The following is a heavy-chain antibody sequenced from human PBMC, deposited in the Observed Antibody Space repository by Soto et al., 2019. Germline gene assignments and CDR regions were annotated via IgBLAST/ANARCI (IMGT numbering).Heavy chain of an antibody. Sequence: QVQLVQSGAEVKKPGSSVKVSCKASGGTFSSYTISWVRQAPGQGLEWMGRIIAILGIANYAQKFQGRVTITADKPTSTAYMELSSLKSEDTAVYYCARGSGSYLSAFDPWGQGTLVTVSS. V-gene: IGHV1-69*02. CDR3: ARGSGSYLSAFDP. CDR1: GGTFSSYT. J-gene: IGHJ5*02. D-gene: IGHD3-10*01. CDR2: IIAILGIA.